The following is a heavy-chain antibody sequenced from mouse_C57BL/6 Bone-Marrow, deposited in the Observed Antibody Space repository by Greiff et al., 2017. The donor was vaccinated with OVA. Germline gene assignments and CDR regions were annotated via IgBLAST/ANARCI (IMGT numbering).Heavy chain of an antibody. CDR2: IRNKANGYTT. Sequence: EVMLVESGGGLVQPGGSLSLSCAASGFTFTDYYMSWVRQPPGRALEWLGFIRNKANGYTTEYSASVKGRFTISRDNSQSNLYLHINALRAEDSATYYCARYYYGSSSYAMDYWGQGTSVTVSS. V-gene: IGHV7-3*01. D-gene: IGHD1-1*01. J-gene: IGHJ4*01. CDR1: GFTFTDYY. CDR3: ARYYYGSSSYAMDY.